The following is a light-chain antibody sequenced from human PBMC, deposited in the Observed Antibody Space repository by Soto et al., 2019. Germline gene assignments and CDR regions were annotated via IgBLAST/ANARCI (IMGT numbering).Light chain of an antibody. CDR1: QSVRSN. J-gene: IGKJ1*01. Sequence: EIVMTQSPATPSVSPGERATLSCRASQSVRSNLAWYQQKPGQSPRLLIYGASTRATGIPARFSGSGSGTDFTLTISSLEPEDFAVYYCQQRSNWLWTFGQGTKVDIK. CDR2: GAS. V-gene: IGKV3-15*01. CDR3: QQRSNWLWT.